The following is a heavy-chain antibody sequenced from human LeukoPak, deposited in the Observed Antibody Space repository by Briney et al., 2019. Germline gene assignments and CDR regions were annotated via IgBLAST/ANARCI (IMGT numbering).Heavy chain of an antibody. CDR3: ARGPPDCSSTSCYAFDAFDI. D-gene: IGHD2-2*01. CDR1: GASISSGGDY. V-gene: IGHV4-61*02. Sequence: SSETLSLTCSVSGASISSGGDYWTWIRQPAGKGLEWIGRIDTSGSPHYNPSLKSRVTISLDTSNNQFSLKLTSVTAADTAVYYCARGPPDCSSTSCYAFDAFDIWGQGTMVTVSS. CDR2: IDTSGSP. J-gene: IGHJ3*02.